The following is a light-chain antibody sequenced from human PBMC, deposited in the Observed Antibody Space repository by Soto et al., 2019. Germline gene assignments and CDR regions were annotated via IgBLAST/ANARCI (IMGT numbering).Light chain of an antibody. V-gene: IGKV1-5*01. Sequence: IPLTQSPSTLSASVGDRVTIPCRASQSINNRLAWYQLKPGKAPKLLIYHASTLQSGVPSGFSGSGSGTEFTLTISSLQPDDFATYYCQHYNSYSEAFGQGTKVDIK. CDR3: QHYNSYSEA. CDR2: HAS. CDR1: QSINNR. J-gene: IGKJ1*01.